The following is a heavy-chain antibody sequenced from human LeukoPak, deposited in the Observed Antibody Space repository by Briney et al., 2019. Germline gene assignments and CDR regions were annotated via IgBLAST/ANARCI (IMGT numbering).Heavy chain of an antibody. Sequence: GASVKVSCKASGYTFTSYGISWVRQAPGQGLEWMGWISAYNGSTNYAQKLQGRVTMTTDTSTSTAYMEPRSLGSDDTAVYYCARELTSIYDFWSGYYVAFNWFDPWGQGTLVTVSS. J-gene: IGHJ5*02. CDR1: GYTFTSYG. CDR2: ISAYNGST. V-gene: IGHV1-18*01. D-gene: IGHD3-3*01. CDR3: ARELTSIYDFWSGYYVAFNWFDP.